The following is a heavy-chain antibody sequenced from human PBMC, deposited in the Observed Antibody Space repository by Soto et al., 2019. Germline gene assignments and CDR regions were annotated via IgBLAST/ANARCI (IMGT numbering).Heavy chain of an antibody. D-gene: IGHD3-3*01. CDR3: AREARFSGAGSCYFDY. V-gene: IGHV3-11*01. J-gene: IGHJ4*02. Sequence: PGGSLRLSCAASGFTFSDHAMTWVRQAPGKGLKWVSSISSLGTTINYAESVMGRFTVSRDNAKNSLFLQMNSLSAEDTAVYYCAREARFSGAGSCYFDYWGQGTLVTVSS. CDR1: GFTFSDHA. CDR2: ISSLGTTI.